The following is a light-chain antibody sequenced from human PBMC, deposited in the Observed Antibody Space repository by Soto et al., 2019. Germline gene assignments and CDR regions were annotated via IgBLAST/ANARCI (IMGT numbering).Light chain of an antibody. V-gene: IGLV6-57*04. CDR3: QSFDINNVV. J-gene: IGLJ2*01. Sequence: FMLTQPHSVSDSPGKTVTISCTRSSGSIASNYVQWYQQRPGSAPTPVIYEDSQRPSGVPDRFSGSIDSSSNSASLTISRLKTEDEADYYCQSFDINNVVFGGGTKLTVL. CDR2: EDS. CDR1: SGSIASNY.